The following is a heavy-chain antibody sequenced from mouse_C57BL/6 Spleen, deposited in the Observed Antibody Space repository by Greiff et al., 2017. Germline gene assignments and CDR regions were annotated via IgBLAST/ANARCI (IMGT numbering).Heavy chain of an antibody. D-gene: IGHD2-5*01. V-gene: IGHV3-6*01. CDR2: ISYDGSN. CDR1: GYSITSGYY. Sequence: EVHLVESGPGLVKPSQSLSLTCSVTGYSITSGYYWNWIRQFPGNKLEWMGYISYDGSNNYNPSLKNRISITRDTSKNQFFLKLNSVTTEDTATYYCARAYSNYDAMDYWGQGTSVTVSS. J-gene: IGHJ4*01. CDR3: ARAYSNYDAMDY.